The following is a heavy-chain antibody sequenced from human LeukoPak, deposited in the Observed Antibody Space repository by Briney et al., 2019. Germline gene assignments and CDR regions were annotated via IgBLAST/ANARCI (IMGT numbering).Heavy chain of an antibody. CDR1: GFTFGSYS. CDR3: ARDMYSGSYLYYFDY. V-gene: IGHV3-21*01. Sequence: GGSLRLSCAASGFTFGSYSMNWVRQAPGKGLEWVSSISSSSSYIYYADSVKGRFTISRDNAKNSLYLQMNSLRAEDTAVYYCARDMYSGSYLYYFDYWGQGTLVTVSS. CDR2: ISSSSSYI. J-gene: IGHJ4*02. D-gene: IGHD1-26*01.